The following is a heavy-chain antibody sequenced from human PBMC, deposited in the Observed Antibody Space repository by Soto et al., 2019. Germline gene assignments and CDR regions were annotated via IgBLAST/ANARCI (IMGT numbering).Heavy chain of an antibody. CDR1: GFTFSSYG. CDR2: IWYDGSNK. J-gene: IGHJ1*01. D-gene: IGHD2-15*01. V-gene: IGHV3-33*01. CDR3: ARAELGYCSGGSCYAEYFQH. Sequence: QVQLVESGGGVVQPGRSLRLSCAASGFTFSSYGMHWVRQAPGKGLEWVAVIWYDGSNKYYADSVKGRFTISRDNSKNTLYLQMNSLRAEDTAVYYCARAELGYCSGGSCYAEYFQHWGQGTLVTVSS.